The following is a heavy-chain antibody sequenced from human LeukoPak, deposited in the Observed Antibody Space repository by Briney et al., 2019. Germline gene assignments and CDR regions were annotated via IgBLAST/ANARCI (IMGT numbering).Heavy chain of an antibody. CDR1: GFTFSSYS. D-gene: IGHD5-18*01. J-gene: IGHJ4*02. CDR2: ISSSSSYI. Sequence: PGGSLRLSCVASGFTFSSYSMNWVRQAPGKGLEWVSSISSSSSYIYYADSVKGRFTISRDDAKNSLYLQMNSLRAEDTAVYYCARDRVTAMVFDYWGQGTLVTVSS. V-gene: IGHV3-21*01. CDR3: ARDRVTAMVFDY.